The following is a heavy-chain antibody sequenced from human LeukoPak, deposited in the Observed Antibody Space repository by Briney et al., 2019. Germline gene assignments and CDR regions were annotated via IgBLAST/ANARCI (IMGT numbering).Heavy chain of an antibody. V-gene: IGHV1-2*02. Sequence: ASVKVSCKASGYTFTGYYMHWVRQAPGQGLEWMGWINPNSGGTNYAQKLQGRVTMTRDTSISTAYMELSRLRSDDTAVYYCATFAGEHQAPFDYWGQGTLVTVSS. CDR2: INPNSGGT. J-gene: IGHJ4*02. CDR3: ATFAGEHQAPFDY. D-gene: IGHD1-26*01. CDR1: GYTFTGYY.